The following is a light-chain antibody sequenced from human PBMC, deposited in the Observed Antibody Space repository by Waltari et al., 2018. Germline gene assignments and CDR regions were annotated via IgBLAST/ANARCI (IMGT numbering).Light chain of an antibody. V-gene: IGKV1-39*01. CDR1: QTIATY. CDR2: GAS. CDR3: QQSYDTVLT. Sequence: DIQMTQSPSSLSASVGDRVTITCRASQTIATYLNWYQQKPGKAPNLLIPGASDLQSGVPSRFSGGGSGTDFSLTISSLQPEDFATYYCQQSYDTVLTFGGGTRVEIK. J-gene: IGKJ4*01.